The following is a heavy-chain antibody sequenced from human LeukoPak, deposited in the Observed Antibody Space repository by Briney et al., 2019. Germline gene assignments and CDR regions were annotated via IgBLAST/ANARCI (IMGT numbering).Heavy chain of an antibody. CDR3: AREDVDTGSDC. CDR2: IYTSGST. J-gene: IGHJ4*02. CDR1: GGSISSGTYH. Sequence: SETLSLTCTVSGGSISSGTYHWSWIRQPAGKGLEWIGRIYTSGSTDYNPSLKSRVTISKDTSQNHFSLKLSSVTAADTAVYYCAREDVDTGSDCWGQGTLVTVST. V-gene: IGHV4-61*02. D-gene: IGHD5-18*01.